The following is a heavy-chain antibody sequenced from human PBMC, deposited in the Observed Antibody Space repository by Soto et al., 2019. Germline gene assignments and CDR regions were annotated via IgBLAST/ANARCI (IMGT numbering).Heavy chain of an antibody. CDR3: ARLQLVVGGAN. J-gene: IGHJ4*02. D-gene: IGHD2-21*01. CDR1: GYTFSDYY. V-gene: IGHV1-2*02. Sequence: ASVKVSCKASGYTFSDYYMHWVRQAPGQGLEWMGWINANSGGTTYAQKFQGRVTMTRDTSISTAYMELSRLSSDDAAIYYCARLQLVVGGANWGQVPLFTAPS. CDR2: INANSGGT.